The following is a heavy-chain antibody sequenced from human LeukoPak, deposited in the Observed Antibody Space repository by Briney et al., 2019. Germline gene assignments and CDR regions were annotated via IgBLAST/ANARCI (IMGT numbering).Heavy chain of an antibody. J-gene: IGHJ4*02. CDR1: GGSISSYY. CDR2: IYTSGST. Sequence: PSETLSLTCTVSGGSISSYYWSWIRQPPGKGLEWIGYIYTSGSTNYNPSLKSRVTISVDTSKNQFSLKLSSVTAADTAVYYCARLIAAAGTVDSYYFDYCGEGTLVTVSS. D-gene: IGHD6-13*01. CDR3: ARLIAAAGTVDSYYFDY. V-gene: IGHV4-4*09.